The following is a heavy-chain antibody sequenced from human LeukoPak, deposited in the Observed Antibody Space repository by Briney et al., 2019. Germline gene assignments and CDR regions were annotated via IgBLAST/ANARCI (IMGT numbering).Heavy chain of an antibody. V-gene: IGHV3-21*01. CDR1: GLTFSSYS. J-gene: IGHJ3*02. Sequence: NTGGSLRLSCAASGLTFSSYSVNWVRQAPGKGLEWVSSISSSSSYIYYADSVKGRFTISRDNAKNSLYLQMNSLRAEDTAVYYCARVLVVIPPDDAFDIWGQGTMVTVSS. CDR3: ARVLVVIPPDDAFDI. D-gene: IGHD3-22*01. CDR2: ISSSSSYI.